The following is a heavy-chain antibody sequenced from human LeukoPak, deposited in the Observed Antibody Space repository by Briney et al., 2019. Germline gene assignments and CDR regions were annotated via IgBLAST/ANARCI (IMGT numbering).Heavy chain of an antibody. CDR2: IRYDGSNK. V-gene: IGHV3-30*02. CDR3: FGITVTDVPY. CDR1: GLPLGHSG. D-gene: IGHD1-7*01. J-gene: IGHJ4*02. Sequence: PGGSLRLSCAASGLPLGHSGTHWVRQAPGKGLEWVAFIRYDGSNKYYADSVKGRFTISRDNSKNALYLQMNSLRGEDTAVYYCFGITVTDVPYWGQGTLVTVSS.